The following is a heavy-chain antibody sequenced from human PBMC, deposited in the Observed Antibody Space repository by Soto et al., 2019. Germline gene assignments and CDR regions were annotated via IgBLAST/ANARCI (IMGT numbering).Heavy chain of an antibody. CDR3: AREAIVAGATPGMDV. D-gene: IGHD1-26*01. CDR2: INPGYPADRST. Sequence: QVQLVPSGAEVKKPGASVKVSCKASGYTLTTFFMHWVRQAPGQGLEWMWVINPGYPADRSTTYAQKFKGRVALTTDTSTSTVYMELSRLRSDDPAVYYCAREAIVAGATPGMDVWGQGTAVTVSS. V-gene: IGHV1-46*01. CDR1: GYTLTTFF. J-gene: IGHJ6*02.